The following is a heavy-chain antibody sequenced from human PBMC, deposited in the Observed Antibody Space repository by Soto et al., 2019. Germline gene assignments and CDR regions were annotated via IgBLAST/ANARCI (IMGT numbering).Heavy chain of an antibody. CDR1: GASINSAAYF. D-gene: IGHD3-16*02. Sequence: SETLSLTCTVSGASINSAAYFWTWIRQRPGEGLEWIGFISYSGYTFQNPSLKSRLLLSVDTSKNQFSLELSFVTAADTAVYYCARGPAPSWSSYRFSYFDSWGPGSLVTVSS. V-gene: IGHV4-31*03. CDR3: ARGPAPSWSSYRFSYFDS. CDR2: ISYSGYT. J-gene: IGHJ4*01.